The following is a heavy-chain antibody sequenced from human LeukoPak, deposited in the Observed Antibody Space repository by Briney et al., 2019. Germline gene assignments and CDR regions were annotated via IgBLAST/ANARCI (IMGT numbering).Heavy chain of an antibody. D-gene: IGHD6-6*01. CDR1: GFSFSSHW. V-gene: IGHV3-74*01. J-gene: IGHJ4*02. Sequence: PGGSLRLSCAASGFSFSSHWMYCVRQPPEKGLVWVSRIKTDGSITTYADSVRGRFTISRDNAKNTLYLQMNSLRAEDTAVYYCARGGRDIAALDYWGQGTLATVSS. CDR3: ARGGRDIAALDY. CDR2: IKTDGSIT.